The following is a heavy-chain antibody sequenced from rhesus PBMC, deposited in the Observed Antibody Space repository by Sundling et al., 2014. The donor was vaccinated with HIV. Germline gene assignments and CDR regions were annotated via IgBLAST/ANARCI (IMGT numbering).Heavy chain of an antibody. J-gene: IGHJ4*01. Sequence: QVQLQESGPGVVKPSETLSLICAVSGASISDAFRWTWIRQPPGKGLEWIGYIYGSRSTTNYNPSLKSRVTISKDASKNQFSLKLSSVTAADTAVYYCAKSVPGYDSAPYWGQGVLVTVSS. CDR3: AKSVPGYDSAPY. CDR2: IYGSRSTT. CDR1: GASISDAFR. V-gene: IGHV4S10*01. D-gene: IGHD3-28*01.